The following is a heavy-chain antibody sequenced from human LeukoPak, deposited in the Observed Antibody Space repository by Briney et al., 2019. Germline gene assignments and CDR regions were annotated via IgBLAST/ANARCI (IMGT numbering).Heavy chain of an antibody. J-gene: IGHJ1*01. V-gene: IGHV3-66*01. CDR3: ARDTDYYGSGRHGYFDH. Sequence: GGSLRLSCAASGLTISNNFMGWVRQAPGKGLEWVSLIYSGGSTYSADSVKGRFTISRDNSRNTLHLQMNSLRVEDTAVYYCARDTDYYGSGRHGYFDHWGQGTLVTVSS. D-gene: IGHD3-10*01. CDR1: GLTISNNF. CDR2: IYSGGST.